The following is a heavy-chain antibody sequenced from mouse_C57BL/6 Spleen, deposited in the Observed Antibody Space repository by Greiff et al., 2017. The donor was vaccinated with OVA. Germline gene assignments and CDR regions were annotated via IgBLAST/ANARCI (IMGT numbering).Heavy chain of an antibody. CDR1: GYTFTSYW. J-gene: IGHJ4*01. V-gene: IGHV1-54*01. D-gene: IGHD1-1*01. Sequence: VQLQQPGAELVRPGTSVKVSCKASGYTFTSYWMQWVKQRPGQGLEWIGVLDPGSGCTNYNEKFKGKATLTADTSSSTAYMQLSSLTSEDSAVYDCARGEGSCYGLDYWGQGTSVTVSA. CDR3: ARGEGSCYGLDY. CDR2: LDPGSGCT.